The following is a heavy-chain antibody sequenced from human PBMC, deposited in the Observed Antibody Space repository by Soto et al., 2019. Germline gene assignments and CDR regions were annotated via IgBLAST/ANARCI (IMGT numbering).Heavy chain of an antibody. CDR3: AKEADPYYYDSSGYFP. CDR2: ISYDGSHK. J-gene: IGHJ5*02. Sequence: QVQLVESGGGVVQPGRSLRLSCAASGLNLSNYAMHWVRQAPGKGLEWVAVISYDGSHKYYADSVKGRFTISRDNSKNTRHLQMNSLRAEDTAVYYCAKEADPYYYDSSGYFPWGQGTLVTVSS. D-gene: IGHD3-22*01. CDR1: GLNLSNYA. V-gene: IGHV3-30*18.